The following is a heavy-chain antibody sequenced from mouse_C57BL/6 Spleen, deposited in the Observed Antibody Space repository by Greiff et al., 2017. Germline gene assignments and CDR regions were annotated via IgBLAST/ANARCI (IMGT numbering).Heavy chain of an antibody. Sequence: VQLQQSGAELVRPGTSVKVSCKASGYAFTNYLLEWVKQRPGQGLEWIGVINPGSGGTNYNEKFKGKATLTADKSSSTAYMQLSSLTSEDSAVYFCARSKYYGSSYYAMDYWGQGTSVTVSS. D-gene: IGHD1-1*01. V-gene: IGHV1-54*01. J-gene: IGHJ4*01. CDR1: GYAFTNYL. CDR2: INPGSGGT. CDR3: ARSKYYGSSYYAMDY.